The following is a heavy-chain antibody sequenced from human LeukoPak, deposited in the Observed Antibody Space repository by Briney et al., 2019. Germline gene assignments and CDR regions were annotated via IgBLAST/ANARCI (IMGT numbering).Heavy chain of an antibody. Sequence: GGSLRLSCAVSGFSLSDHYVDWVRQAPGKGLEWVGRIKSKTDGGTTDYAAPVKGRFTISRDDSKNTLYLQMNSLKTEDTAVYYCTKVSVTTGDYWGQGTLVTVSS. CDR2: IKSKTDGGTT. CDR3: TKVSVTTGDY. CDR1: GFSLSDHY. D-gene: IGHD4-17*01. J-gene: IGHJ4*02. V-gene: IGHV3-15*01.